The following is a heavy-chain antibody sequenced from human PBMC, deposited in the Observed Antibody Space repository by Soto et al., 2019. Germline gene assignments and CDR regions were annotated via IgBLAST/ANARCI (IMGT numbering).Heavy chain of an antibody. CDR1: GYTFTDYA. V-gene: IGHV1-18*01. Sequence: QVHLVQSGAEVKKPGASVQVSCKTSGYTFTDYAVTWVRQAPGQGLEWLGWISAYNDNIHYSPKFRGRVTMTTDTSMSTVYMELRSLRSDDTAVYFCARFDWISAWFDPWGQGTPVTVSS. CDR3: ARFDWISAWFDP. CDR2: ISAYNDNI. J-gene: IGHJ5*02. D-gene: IGHD3-9*01.